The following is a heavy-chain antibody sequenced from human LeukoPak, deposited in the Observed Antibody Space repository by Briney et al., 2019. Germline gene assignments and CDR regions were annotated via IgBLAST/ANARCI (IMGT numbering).Heavy chain of an antibody. CDR1: GYTFTGYY. J-gene: IGHJ4*02. CDR3: ARSDYYDSSSVAY. D-gene: IGHD3-22*01. Sequence: GASVKVSCKASGYTFTGYYMHWVRQAPGQGLEWMGWINPNSGGTNYAQKFQGRVTMTRDTSISTAYMELSRLRSDDTAVYYCARSDYYDSSSVAYWGQGTLVTVSS. CDR2: INPNSGGT. V-gene: IGHV1-2*02.